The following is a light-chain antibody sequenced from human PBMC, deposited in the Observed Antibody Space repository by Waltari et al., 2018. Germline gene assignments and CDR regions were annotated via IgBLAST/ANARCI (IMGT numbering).Light chain of an antibody. Sequence: IVMPQSPDSLAVSLGERATINCKASQSLLSSANNRDYLAWFQQKPGQPPKLLISWASTRESGVPDRFSGSGSGTDFTLTISSLQTEDVAVYYCQQHYGFPLTFGGGTRVEIK. J-gene: IGKJ4*01. CDR3: QQHYGFPLT. CDR2: WAS. V-gene: IGKV4-1*01. CDR1: QSLLSSANNRDY.